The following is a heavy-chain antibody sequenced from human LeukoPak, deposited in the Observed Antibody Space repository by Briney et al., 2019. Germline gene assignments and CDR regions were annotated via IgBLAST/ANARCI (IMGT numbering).Heavy chain of an antibody. CDR3: ATSGARGLGAFDY. D-gene: IGHD3-10*01. CDR2: ISGYTGNA. V-gene: IGHV1-18*01. J-gene: IGHJ4*02. Sequence: ASVKVSCKASGYIFTSYGISWVRQAPGQGLEWMGWISGYTGNANYAQKFQGRVTMTTDTSTITAYMELRSLRSDDTAVYYCATSGARGLGAFDYWGQGTLVTVSS. CDR1: GYIFTSYG.